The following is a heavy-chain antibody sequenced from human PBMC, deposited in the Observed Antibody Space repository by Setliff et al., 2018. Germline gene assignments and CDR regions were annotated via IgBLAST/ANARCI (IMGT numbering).Heavy chain of an antibody. CDR3: ATRIEGYSYGHHYFDY. Sequence: SETLSLTCTVSGYSISSGYIWGWIRQPPGKGLEWVGNIGHTGSINYNPSLKSRLTISRDTSKNQVSLKLSSVTAADTAVYYCATRIEGYSYGHHYFDYWGQGTLVTVS. D-gene: IGHD5-18*01. CDR1: GYSISSGYI. CDR2: IGHTGSI. V-gene: IGHV4-38-2*02. J-gene: IGHJ4*02.